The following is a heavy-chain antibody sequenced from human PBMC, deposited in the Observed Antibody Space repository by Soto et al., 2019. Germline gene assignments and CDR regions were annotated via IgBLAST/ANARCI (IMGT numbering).Heavy chain of an antibody. V-gene: IGHV3-30-3*01. CDR1: GFTFGNFA. J-gene: IGHJ4*02. CDR2: ISYDGTNE. Sequence: LRLSCAASGFTFGNFALDWVRQAPGKGLEWVASISYDGTNEHYADSVKGRFTVSRDNSKNTVYLQLQSLRVDDTAVYFCARNIIYFDSWGQGTLVTVSS. D-gene: IGHD3-3*02. CDR3: ARNIIYFDS.